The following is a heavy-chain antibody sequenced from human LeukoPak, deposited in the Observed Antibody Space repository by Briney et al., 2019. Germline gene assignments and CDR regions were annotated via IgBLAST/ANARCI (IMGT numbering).Heavy chain of an antibody. CDR3: ARFFTFGGVIFGFDY. CDR2: IYHSGST. J-gene: IGHJ4*02. V-gene: IGHV4-30-2*01. D-gene: IGHD3-16*02. CDR1: GGSISSGGYY. Sequence: SETLSLTCTVSGGSISSGGYYWSWIRQPPGKGLEWIGYIYHSGSTYYNPSLKSRVTISVDRSKNQFSLKLSSVTAADTAVYYCARFFTFGGVIFGFDYWGQGTLVTVSS.